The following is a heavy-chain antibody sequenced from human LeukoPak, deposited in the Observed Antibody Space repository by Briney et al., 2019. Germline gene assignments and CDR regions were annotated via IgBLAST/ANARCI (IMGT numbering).Heavy chain of an antibody. CDR2: IKNSGNT. CDR1: GGSISSYY. CDR3: ARGYCSSTSCYSGSWFDP. D-gene: IGHD2-2*01. Sequence: SETLSLTCSVSGGSISSYYWSWIRQPAGKGLEWIGRIKNSGNTNYNPSLESRVTLSLDTPKNQFSLKLSSVTAADTAVYYCARGYCSSTSCYSGSWFDPWGQGTLVTVSS. V-gene: IGHV4-4*07. J-gene: IGHJ5*02.